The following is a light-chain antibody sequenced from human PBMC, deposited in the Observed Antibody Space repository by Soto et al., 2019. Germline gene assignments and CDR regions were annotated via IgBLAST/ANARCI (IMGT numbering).Light chain of an antibody. CDR1: QSVGSSY. V-gene: IGKV3D-20*02. CDR2: GAS. J-gene: IGKJ4*01. CDR3: QQRSNWPLT. Sequence: EIVLTQSPGTLSLSPGERATLSCRASQSVGSSYLAWYQQKPGQAPRVLIYGASSRATGIPDRFSGSGSGTDFTLTISRLEPEDFAIYYCQQRSNWPLTFGGGTKVEIK.